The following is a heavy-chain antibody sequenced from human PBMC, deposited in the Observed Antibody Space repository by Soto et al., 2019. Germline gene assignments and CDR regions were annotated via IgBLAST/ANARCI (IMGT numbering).Heavy chain of an antibody. Sequence: QVQLVQSGAEVKKPGASVKVSCKASGYTFTSYDINWVRQAPGQGLEWMGWMHPGRGSTGYAQKFQGRVTMTRNTSISTAYMELSSLTSEDTAVYYCARHGSGNTYFPYNMDVWGRGTTVIVSS. CDR1: GYTFTSYD. CDR2: MHPGRGST. D-gene: IGHD3-10*01. J-gene: IGHJ6*03. CDR3: ARHGSGNTYFPYNMDV. V-gene: IGHV1-8*01.